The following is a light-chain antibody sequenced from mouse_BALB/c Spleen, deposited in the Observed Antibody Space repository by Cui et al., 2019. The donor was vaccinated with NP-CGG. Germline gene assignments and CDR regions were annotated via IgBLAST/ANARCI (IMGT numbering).Light chain of an antibody. J-gene: IGLJ1*01. CDR1: TGAVTTSNY. CDR2: GTN. CDR3: ALWYSNHWV. V-gene: IGLV1*01. Sequence: QSVVPEASALNTSPGETVTLTCRSSTGAVTTSNYANWVQEKPDHLFTGLIGGTNNRAPGVPARFSGSLIGDKAALTITGAQTEDEAIYFCALWYSNHWVFGGGTKLTVL.